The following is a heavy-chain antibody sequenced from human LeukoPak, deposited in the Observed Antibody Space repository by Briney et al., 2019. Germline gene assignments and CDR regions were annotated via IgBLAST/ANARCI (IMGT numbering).Heavy chain of an antibody. CDR1: GGSFSNYI. J-gene: IGHJ4*02. CDR3: ARGGRGTYMRH. V-gene: IGHV4-34*01. D-gene: IGHD1-26*01. Sequence: PSETLSLTCGVSGGSFSNYIWSWVRQPPGKGLEWIGEILQGGVTNYNSPLKSRVTMSMDTSKNQFHLDLTSVTAADAGQYFCARGGRGTYMRHWGQGILVTVSS. CDR2: ILQGGVT.